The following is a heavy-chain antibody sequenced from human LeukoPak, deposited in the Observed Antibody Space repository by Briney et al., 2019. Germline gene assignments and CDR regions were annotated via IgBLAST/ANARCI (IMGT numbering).Heavy chain of an antibody. CDR3: ARDSHIAGVAYYFDY. D-gene: IGHD6-13*01. Sequence: EASVKVSCKASGYTFSAYGISWVRQAPGQGLEWMGYISAYSGNTNYAQRLQGRVTMTTDTSTSTAYMELRSLRPDDTAVYFCARDSHIAGVAYYFDYWGQGTLVTVSS. J-gene: IGHJ4*02. CDR1: GYTFSAYG. V-gene: IGHV1-18*01. CDR2: ISAYSGNT.